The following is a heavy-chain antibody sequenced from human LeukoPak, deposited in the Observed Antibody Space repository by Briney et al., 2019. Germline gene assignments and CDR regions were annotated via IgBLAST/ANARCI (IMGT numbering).Heavy chain of an antibody. V-gene: IGHV3-23*01. D-gene: IGHD2-15*01. J-gene: IGHJ4*02. CDR1: GFTLSSYA. CDR3: ANGLDIVVSGVFDH. CDR2: ISGSGGST. Sequence: GGSLRLSCAASGFTLSSYAMSWVRQAPGKGLEWVSAISGSGGSTYYADSVKGRFTISRDNSKNTLYLQMNSLRAEDTAVYYCANGLDIVVSGVFDHWGQGTLVTVSS.